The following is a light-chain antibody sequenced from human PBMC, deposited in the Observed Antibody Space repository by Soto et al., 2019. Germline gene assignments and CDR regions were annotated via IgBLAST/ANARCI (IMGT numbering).Light chain of an antibody. CDR2: GAS. Sequence: EIVMTQSPATLSVAPGERVTISCRASQSVSTSYLAWYQQKPGQAPRLLIYGASTRATGIPARFTGSGSGTEFTLTISSLQFDDSAVYYCQQYNNWWTFGQGTKVDIK. V-gene: IGKV3-15*01. J-gene: IGKJ1*01. CDR1: QSVSTSY. CDR3: QQYNNWWT.